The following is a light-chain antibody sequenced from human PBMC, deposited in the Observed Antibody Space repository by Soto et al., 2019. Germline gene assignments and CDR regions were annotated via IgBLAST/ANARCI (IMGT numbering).Light chain of an antibody. CDR1: QSLLYNSNHQNY. V-gene: IGKV4-1*01. Sequence: DIVMTQSPDSLAVSLGERATINCKSSQSLLYNSNHQNYLAWFQQKPGQPPKLLIDWASIRESGVPDRFSGSGSGTDFTLTISSLQAEDVAVYYCQQNFNTPLTFGGGTKVEI. J-gene: IGKJ4*01. CDR2: WAS. CDR3: QQNFNTPLT.